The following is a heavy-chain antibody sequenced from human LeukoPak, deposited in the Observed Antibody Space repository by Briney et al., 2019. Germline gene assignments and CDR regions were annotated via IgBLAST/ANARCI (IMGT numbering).Heavy chain of an antibody. V-gene: IGHV1-69*06. CDR1: GGTFISYA. CDR2: IIPISGTA. Sequence: ASVKVSCKASGGTFISYAISWARQAPGQGLEWMGGIIPISGTANYAQKFQGRVTMTEDTSTDTAYMELSSLRSEDTAVYYCAAHNILTGYYQDWGQGTLVTVSS. D-gene: IGHD3-9*01. J-gene: IGHJ4*02. CDR3: AAHNILTGYYQD.